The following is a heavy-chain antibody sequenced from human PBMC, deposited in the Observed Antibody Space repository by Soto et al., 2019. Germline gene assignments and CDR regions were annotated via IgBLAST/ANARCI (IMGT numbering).Heavy chain of an antibody. J-gene: IGHJ6*02. V-gene: IGHV1-69*01. D-gene: IGHD2-15*01. Sequence: QVQLVQSGAEVKKPGSSVKVSCKASGGTFSSYAISWVRQAPGQGLEWMGGIIPIFGTANYAQKFQGRVTITADESTSTAYMELSSLKSEDTAVYYCAREEIVVVVAATIYYYYGMDVWGQGTTVTVSS. CDR3: AREEIVVVVAATIYYYYGMDV. CDR2: IIPIFGTA. CDR1: GGTFSSYA.